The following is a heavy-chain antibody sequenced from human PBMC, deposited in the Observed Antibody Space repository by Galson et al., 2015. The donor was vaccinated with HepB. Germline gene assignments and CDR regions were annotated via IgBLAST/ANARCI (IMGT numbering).Heavy chain of an antibody. J-gene: IGHJ6*03. CDR1: GYTFTSYG. V-gene: IGHV1-18*01. CDR2: ISAYNGNT. D-gene: IGHD2-21*02. CDR3: ARALGDRFYYYYMDV. Sequence: SVKVSCKASGYTFTSYGISWVRQAPGQGLEWMGWISAYNGNTNYAQKLQGRVTMTTDTSTSTAYMELRSLRSDDTAVYYCARALGDRFYYYYMDVWGKGTTVTVSS.